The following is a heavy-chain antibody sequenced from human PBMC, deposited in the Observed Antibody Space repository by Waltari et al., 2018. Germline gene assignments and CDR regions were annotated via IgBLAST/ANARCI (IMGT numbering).Heavy chain of an antibody. V-gene: IGHV4-30-4*08. Sequence: QVPLQESGPGLVKPSQTLSLTCTVPGGSISSGDYYCSWLRQPPGKGLEWIGYIYYSGSTYYNPSLKSRVTISVDTSKNQFSLKLSSVTAADTAVYYCAREAVVVEMEYYFDYWGQGTLVTVSS. CDR2: IYYSGST. CDR1: GGSISSGDYY. D-gene: IGHD2-15*01. J-gene: IGHJ4*02. CDR3: AREAVVVEMEYYFDY.